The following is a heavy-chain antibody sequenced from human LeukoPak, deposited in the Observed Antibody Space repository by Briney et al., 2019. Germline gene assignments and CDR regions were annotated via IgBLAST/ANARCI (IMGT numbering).Heavy chain of an antibody. J-gene: IGHJ2*01. CDR3: ARGASGSSNWYFDL. Sequence: PSETLSLTCTVSGGSISSYYWSWIRQPAGKGLEWIGRIYTSGSTNYNPSLKSPVTMSVDTSKNQFSLKLSSVTAADTAVYYCARGASGSSNWYFDLWGRGTLVTVSS. V-gene: IGHV4-4*07. D-gene: IGHD3-22*01. CDR1: GGSISSYY. CDR2: IYTSGST.